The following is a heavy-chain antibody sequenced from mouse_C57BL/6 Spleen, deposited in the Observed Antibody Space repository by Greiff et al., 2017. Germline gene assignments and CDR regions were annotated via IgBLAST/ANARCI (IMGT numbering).Heavy chain of an antibody. CDR1: GYNITSYW. V-gene: IGHV1-64*01. J-gene: IGHJ3*01. Sequence: QVKLQQPGAELVKPAASVQLSCKPTGYNITSYWMHWVKKRNGHGLEWIGMIHPNSGSTNYNEKFKSKSTLTVDKSSSTAYLQLSSLTSEDSAVYYCAPADGYYPFAAWGQWALGTVSA. CDR3: APADGYYPFAA. D-gene: IGHD2-3*01. CDR2: IHPNSGST.